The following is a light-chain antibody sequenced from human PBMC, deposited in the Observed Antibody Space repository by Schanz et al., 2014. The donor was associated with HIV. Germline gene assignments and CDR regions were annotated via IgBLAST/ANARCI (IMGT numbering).Light chain of an antibody. CDR2: AAS. CDR1: QSISSY. J-gene: IGKJ1*01. V-gene: IGKV1-39*01. CDR3: QQSYSTPWT. Sequence: DIQMTQSPSSLSASVGDRVTITCRASQSISSYLNRNQQNPGKPPKVLIYAASSLQSGVPSRFSGSGSGTSYTLTISSLQPEDFATYYCQQSYSTPWTFGQGTKVEIK.